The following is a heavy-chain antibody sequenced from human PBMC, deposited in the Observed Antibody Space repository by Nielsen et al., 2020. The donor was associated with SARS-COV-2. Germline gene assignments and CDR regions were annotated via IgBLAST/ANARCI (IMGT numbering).Heavy chain of an antibody. CDR2: INHSGNT. CDR1: GGTFSAYH. Sequence: SETLSLTCAMYGGTFSAYHWNYIRQPPGKGLEWIGQINHSGNTNYNPSFRSRVLISVDTSKKDFSLRLTSVTAADTAVYYCVRGSSDYMDVWGEGTTVTVSS. V-gene: IGHV4-34*01. J-gene: IGHJ6*03. CDR3: VRGSSDYMDV.